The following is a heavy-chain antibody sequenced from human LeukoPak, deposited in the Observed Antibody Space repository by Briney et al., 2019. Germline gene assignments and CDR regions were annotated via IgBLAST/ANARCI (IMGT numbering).Heavy chain of an antibody. Sequence: SETLSLTCTVSGASISSYYWSWIRQPPGKGLEWIGYIYYSGSTNYNPSLKSRVTILVDTSKNQFSLKLSSVTAADTAVYYCARNPTQWFGELSAYFDYWGQGTLVTVSS. CDR1: GASISSYY. D-gene: IGHD3-10*01. CDR2: IYYSGST. V-gene: IGHV4-59*08. J-gene: IGHJ4*02. CDR3: ARNPTQWFGELSAYFDY.